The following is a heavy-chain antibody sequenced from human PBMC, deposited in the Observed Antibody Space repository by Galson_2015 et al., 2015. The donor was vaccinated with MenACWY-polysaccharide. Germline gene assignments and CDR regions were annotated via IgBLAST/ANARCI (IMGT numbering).Heavy chain of an antibody. V-gene: IGHV1-69*01. D-gene: IGHD5-18*01. CDR1: GLTFSNIW. CDR3: ARDRIRVDTAMGRVFDY. CDR2: IIPIFGTA. Sequence: SCAASGLTFSNIWMSWVRQAPGQGLEWMGGIIPIFGTANYAQKLQGRVTITADESTSTAYMELSSLRSEDTAVYYCARDRIRVDTAMGRVFDYWGQGTLVTVSS. J-gene: IGHJ4*02.